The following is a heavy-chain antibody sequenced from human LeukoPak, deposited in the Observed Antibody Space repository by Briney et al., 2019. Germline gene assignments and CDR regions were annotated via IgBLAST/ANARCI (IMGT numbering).Heavy chain of an antibody. Sequence: ASVKVSCKASGGTFSSYAISWVRQAPGQGLEWMGGIIPIFGTANYAQKSQGRVTITADESTSTAYMELSSLRSEDTAVYYCARDSGVLRFGELLRNWGQGTLVTVSS. D-gene: IGHD3-10*01. J-gene: IGHJ4*02. V-gene: IGHV1-69*13. CDR2: IIPIFGTA. CDR1: GGTFSSYA. CDR3: ARDSGVLRFGELLRN.